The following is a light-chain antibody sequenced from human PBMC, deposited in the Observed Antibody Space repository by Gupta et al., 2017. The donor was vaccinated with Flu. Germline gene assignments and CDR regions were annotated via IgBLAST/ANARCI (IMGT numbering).Light chain of an antibody. CDR3: HSADSSGTWV. CDR2: KDN. J-gene: IGLJ3*02. Sequence: GKTARITCSGDAGRNEYGCWFQQKAAHATLLVIYKDNGRTAGIAGRFSGSSSGTIVTLTISGDEEEDEADYYCHSADSSGTWVFGGGTKLTVL. CDR1: AGRNEY. V-gene: IGLV3-25*03.